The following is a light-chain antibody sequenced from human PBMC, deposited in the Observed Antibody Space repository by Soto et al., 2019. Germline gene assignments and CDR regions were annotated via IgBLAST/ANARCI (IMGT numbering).Light chain of an antibody. CDR2: SAS. J-gene: IGKJ2*01. V-gene: IGKV3-20*01. CDR3: QQYDNSVYT. CDR1: QSLSSSY. Sequence: EIVLTQSPGTLSLSPGERATLSCRTSQSLSSSYLAWYQQKPGQAPRLLIYSASSRATGIPDRFSGSGSGTDFTLTINRLEPEDFAVYYCQQYDNSVYTFCQGTRLEIK.